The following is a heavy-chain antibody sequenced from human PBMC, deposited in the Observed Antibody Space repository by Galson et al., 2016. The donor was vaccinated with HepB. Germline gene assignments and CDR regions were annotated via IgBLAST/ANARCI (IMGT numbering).Heavy chain of an antibody. Sequence: SVKVSCKASGYTFTRYSINWVRQAPGQGLEWMGWISTYNGNIKYAQKFQGRLTMTADTSTNTTYMELRSLRSDDTAVYYCARDEAAEFDPWGQGTLVTVSS. D-gene: IGHD6-25*01. J-gene: IGHJ5*02. CDR3: ARDEAAEFDP. V-gene: IGHV1-18*04. CDR2: ISTYNGNI. CDR1: GYTFTRYS.